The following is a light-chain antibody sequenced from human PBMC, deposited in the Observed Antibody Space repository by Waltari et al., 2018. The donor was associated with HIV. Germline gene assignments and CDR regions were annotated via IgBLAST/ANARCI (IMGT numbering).Light chain of an antibody. J-gene: IGLJ3*02. CDR2: EVS. CDR1: SSDVGYYNR. V-gene: IGLV2-18*02. Sequence: QSALTQPPSVSGSPGQSVTISCTGTSSDVGYYNRVSWYQQPPGTAPNLMIFEVSNRPPGVPDRFSGSKSDNTASLTISGLQAEDEADYYCSSYTSSNTWVFGGGTKLTVL. CDR3: SSYTSSNTWV.